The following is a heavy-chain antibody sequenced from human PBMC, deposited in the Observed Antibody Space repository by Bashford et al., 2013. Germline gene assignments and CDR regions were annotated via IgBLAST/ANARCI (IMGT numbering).Heavy chain of an antibody. CDR2: INPNSGGT. D-gene: IGHD3-22*01. CDR3: ASHYDSSGYYYGRAFDI. CDR1: GYTFTGYY. J-gene: IGHJ3*02. V-gene: IGHV1-2*04. Sequence: ASVKVSCKASGYTFTGYYMHWVRQAPGQGLEWMGWINPNSGGTNYAQKFQGWVTMTRDTSISTAYMELSRLRSDDTAVYYCASHYDSSGYYYGRAFDIWGQGTMVTVSS.